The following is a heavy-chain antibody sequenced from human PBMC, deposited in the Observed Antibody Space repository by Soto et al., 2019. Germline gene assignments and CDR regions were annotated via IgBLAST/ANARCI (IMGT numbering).Heavy chain of an antibody. V-gene: IGHV3-33*01. CDR2: TWYDGSNK. J-gene: IGHJ4*02. CDR1: GFTFSSYG. D-gene: IGHD3-22*01. CDR3: ARDFYDSSGIDY. Sequence: QVQLVESGGGVVQPGRSLRLSCAASGFTFSSYGMHWVRQAPGKGLEWVAVTWYDGSNKYYADSVKGRFTISRDNSKNTLYLQMNSLRAEDTAVYYCARDFYDSSGIDYWGQGTLVTVSS.